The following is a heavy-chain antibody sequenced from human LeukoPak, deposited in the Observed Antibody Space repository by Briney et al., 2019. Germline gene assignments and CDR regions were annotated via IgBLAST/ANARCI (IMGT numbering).Heavy chain of an antibody. CDR3: ASQVGATLMDAFDI. Sequence: PSETLSLTCTVSGGSISSYYWSWIRQPPGKGLEWIGYIYYSGSTNYNPSLKSRVTISVDTSKNQFSLKLSSVTAADTAVYYCASQVGATLMDAFDIWGQGTMVTVSS. D-gene: IGHD1-26*01. CDR2: IYYSGST. V-gene: IGHV4-59*08. CDR1: GGSISSYY. J-gene: IGHJ3*02.